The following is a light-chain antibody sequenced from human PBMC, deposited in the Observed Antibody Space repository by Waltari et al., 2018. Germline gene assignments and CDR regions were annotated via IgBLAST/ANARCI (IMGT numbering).Light chain of an antibody. CDR3: QQYTNWPLS. CDR2: DAS. J-gene: IGKJ4*01. CDR1: QSVCTN. V-gene: IGKV3D-15*01. Sequence: PGERATLSCRASQSVCTNLAWYQQRPGQAPRLLIFDASARATDIPDRFSGSGSATDFTLTVNGLEPEDFAIYYCQQYTNWPLSFGGGTKVEIK.